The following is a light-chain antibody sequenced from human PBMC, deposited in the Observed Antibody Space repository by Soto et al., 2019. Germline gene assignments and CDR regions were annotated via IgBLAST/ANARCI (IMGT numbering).Light chain of an antibody. J-gene: IGLJ2*01. CDR2: DVS. CDR3: SSFGGSSTL. Sequence: QSVLTQPASVSGSPGQSITISCTGTSSDVGGSKYVSWYQQHPGEAPKLMIYDVSYRPSGISNRFSGSKSGNTASLTISGLQAEDEADYFCSSFGGSSTLFGGGTKLTVL. V-gene: IGLV2-14*01. CDR1: SSDVGGSKY.